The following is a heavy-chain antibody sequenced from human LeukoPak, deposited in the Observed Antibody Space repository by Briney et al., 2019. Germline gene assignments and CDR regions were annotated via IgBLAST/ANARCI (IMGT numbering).Heavy chain of an antibody. Sequence: ASVKVSCKASGGTFSSYAISWVRQAPGQGLEWMGGIIPIFGTANYAQKFQGRVTITTDESTSTAYMELSSLRSEDTAVYYCARAGHSGSYFDYWGQGTLVTVSP. D-gene: IGHD1-26*01. CDR2: IIPIFGTA. V-gene: IGHV1-69*05. CDR3: ARAGHSGSYFDY. J-gene: IGHJ4*02. CDR1: GGTFSSYA.